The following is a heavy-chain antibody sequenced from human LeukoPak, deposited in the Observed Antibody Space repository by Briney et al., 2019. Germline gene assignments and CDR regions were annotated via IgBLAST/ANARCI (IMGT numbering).Heavy chain of an antibody. V-gene: IGHV3-23*01. J-gene: IGHJ4*02. CDR3: AKDRSSWPTNFDS. Sequence: GGSLRLSCAASGFTFSSYAVNWVRQALGKGLEWVSAISSSGGTTYYADSVKGRFSISRDNSKNMLYLQMNSLRAEDTAVYYCAKDRSSWPTNFDSWGQGTLVTVSA. D-gene: IGHD3-3*01. CDR1: GFTFSSYA. CDR2: ISSSGGTT.